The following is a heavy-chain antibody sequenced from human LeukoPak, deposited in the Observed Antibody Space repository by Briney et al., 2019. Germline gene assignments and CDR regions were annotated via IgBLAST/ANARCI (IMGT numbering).Heavy chain of an antibody. CDR1: GFTFSKYA. Sequence: GGSLRLSCAASGFTFSKYAMSWVRQAPGKGLEWMGGFDPEDGETIYAQKFQGRVTMTEDTSTDTAYMELSSLRSEDTAVYYCATVVVVPAAIPKVDYYGMDVWGKGTTVTVSS. CDR2: FDPEDGET. D-gene: IGHD2-2*01. J-gene: IGHJ6*04. CDR3: ATVVVVPAAIPKVDYYGMDV. V-gene: IGHV1-24*01.